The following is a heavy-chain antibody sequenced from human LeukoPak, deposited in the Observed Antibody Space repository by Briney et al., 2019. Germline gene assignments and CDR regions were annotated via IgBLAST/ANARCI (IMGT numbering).Heavy chain of an antibody. D-gene: IGHD3-22*01. CDR3: ARARSSGYSFDY. Sequence: SETLSLTCTVSGDSISSYYWKWVRQPPGKGLEWIGYIYYSGSTNYNPSLKSRVTISVDTSKNQFSLKLSSVTAADTAVYYCARARSSGYSFDYWGQGTLVTVSS. J-gene: IGHJ4*02. V-gene: IGHV4-59*01. CDR1: GDSISSYY. CDR2: IYYSGST.